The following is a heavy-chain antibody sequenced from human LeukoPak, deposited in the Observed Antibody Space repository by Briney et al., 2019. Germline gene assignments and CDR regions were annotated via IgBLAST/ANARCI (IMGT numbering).Heavy chain of an antibody. Sequence: ASVKVSCTASVYTFTVYYMHWVGQAPGQGLEWMGWINPNSGGTNYAQKFQGRVTMTRDTSISTAYMELSRLRSDDTAVYYCARVPTVTTYYFDYWGQGTLVTVSS. D-gene: IGHD4-11*01. V-gene: IGHV1-2*02. CDR3: ARVPTVTTYYFDY. CDR1: VYTFTVYY. CDR2: INPNSGGT. J-gene: IGHJ4*02.